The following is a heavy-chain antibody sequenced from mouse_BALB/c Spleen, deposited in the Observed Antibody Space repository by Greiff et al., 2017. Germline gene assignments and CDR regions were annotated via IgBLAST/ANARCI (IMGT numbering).Heavy chain of an antibody. J-gene: IGHJ4*01. CDR3: ARRILRSYYYAMDY. CDR1: GYTFSSYW. CDR2: ILPGSGST. Sequence: VQLVESGAELMKPGASVKISCKATGYTFSSYWIEWVKQRPGHGLEWIGEILPGSGSTNYNEKFKGKATFTADTSSNTAYMQLSSLTSEDSAVYYCARRILRSYYYAMDYWGQGTSVTVSS. V-gene: IGHV1-9*01. D-gene: IGHD1-1*01.